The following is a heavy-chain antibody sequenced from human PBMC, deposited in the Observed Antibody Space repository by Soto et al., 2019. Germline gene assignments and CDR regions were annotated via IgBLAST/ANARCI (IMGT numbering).Heavy chain of an antibody. Sequence: PGGSLRLSCAASGFTFSSYAMSWVRQAPGKGLEWVSVISGSGDSTYYADSVKGRFTISRDNSKNTLYLQMNSLRAEDTAVYYCARGYSSSSAAFDYWGQGTLVTVSS. CDR2: ISGSGDST. D-gene: IGHD6-13*01. CDR1: GFTFSSYA. CDR3: ARGYSSSSAAFDY. V-gene: IGHV3-23*01. J-gene: IGHJ4*02.